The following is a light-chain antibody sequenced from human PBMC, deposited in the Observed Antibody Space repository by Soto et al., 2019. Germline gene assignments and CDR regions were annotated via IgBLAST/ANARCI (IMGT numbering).Light chain of an antibody. CDR3: SSYTTSNTRQIV. Sequence: SVVTPPAPLSWASWQSITISSTGTSREIWGYNYVSWYQHHPGKAPKLIIYDVTNRPSGVSNPFSGSKSGNTASLTISGLQPEDEADYYCSSYTTSNTRQIVFGTGTKVTVL. CDR2: DVT. CDR1: SREIWGYNY. V-gene: IGLV2-14*03. J-gene: IGLJ1*01.